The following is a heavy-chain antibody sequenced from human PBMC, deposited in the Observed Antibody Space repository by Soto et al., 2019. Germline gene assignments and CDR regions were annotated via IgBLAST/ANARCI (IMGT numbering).Heavy chain of an antibody. CDR1: GGSISSYY. D-gene: IGHD6-19*01. CDR3: ARHFRSGVDY. V-gene: IGHV4-59*08. Sequence: PSETLSLTCTVSGGSISSYYWIWIRQPPGKGLEWIGYIYYSGSTNYNPSLKSRVTISVDTSKNQFSLKLSSVTAADTAVYYCARHFRSGVDYWGQGTLVTVSS. CDR2: IYYSGST. J-gene: IGHJ4*02.